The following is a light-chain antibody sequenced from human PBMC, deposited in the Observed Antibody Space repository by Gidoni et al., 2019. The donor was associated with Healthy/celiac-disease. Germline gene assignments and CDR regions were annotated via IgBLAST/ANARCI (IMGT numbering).Light chain of an antibody. J-gene: IGLJ2*01. Sequence: SYVLPKPPSASVAPGQPARSTCGGHNIGSESVHWYQQKPGQAPVLVVYDDSDRPSGIPERFSGSNSGNTATLTISRVEAGDEADYYCQVWDSSTHVVFGGGTKLTVL. CDR1: NIGSES. CDR3: QVWDSSTHVV. V-gene: IGLV3-21*02. CDR2: DDS.